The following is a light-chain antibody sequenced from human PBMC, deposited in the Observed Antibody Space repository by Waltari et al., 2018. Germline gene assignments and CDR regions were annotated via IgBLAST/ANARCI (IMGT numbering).Light chain of an antibody. J-gene: IGLJ3*02. Sequence: QSVLTQPPSMSGAPGQRVTISCTGSSSNIGAGHDVHWYQVFPGTAPKRLIHGNNNRPSGVPDRFSGSKSDTSASLAIGGLQAEDEADYYCQSFDIRLSGGVVFGGGTKVTVL. CDR1: SSNIGAGHD. V-gene: IGLV1-40*01. CDR2: GNN. CDR3: QSFDIRLSGGVV.